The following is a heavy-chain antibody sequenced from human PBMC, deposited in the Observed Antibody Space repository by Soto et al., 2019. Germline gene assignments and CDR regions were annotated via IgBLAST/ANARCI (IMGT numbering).Heavy chain of an antibody. D-gene: IGHD3-10*01. J-gene: IGHJ4*02. Sequence: QVQLVQSGAEVKRPGSSVKVSCKASGDTFSFYSINWVRQAPGLGLEWMGRANPILSMSNYAQRFQGRVTXTXDXXTSTAYMELRGLRSEDTAMYYCATSYGSGYRAFDYWGQGALVTVSS. CDR2: ANPILSMS. V-gene: IGHV1-69*04. CDR3: ATSYGSGYRAFDY. CDR1: GDTFSFYS.